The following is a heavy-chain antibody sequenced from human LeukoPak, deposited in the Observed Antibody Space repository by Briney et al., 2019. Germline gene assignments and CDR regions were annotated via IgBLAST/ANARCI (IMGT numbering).Heavy chain of an antibody. V-gene: IGHV1-2*02. D-gene: IGHD3-3*01. CDR2: INPNTGGT. J-gene: IGHJ4*02. Sequence: ASVKVSCKASGYTFTGYYIHWVRQAPGQGLEWMGFINPNTGGTSYAQKFQARVTMTRDTSISIACMELSGLRSDDTAVYYCARRYDFWSGYPTAFDYWGQGTLVTVSS. CDR1: GYTFTGYY. CDR3: ARRYDFWSGYPTAFDY.